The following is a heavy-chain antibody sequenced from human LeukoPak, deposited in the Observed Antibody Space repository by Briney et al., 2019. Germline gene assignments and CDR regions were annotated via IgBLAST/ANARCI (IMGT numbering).Heavy chain of an antibody. D-gene: IGHD1-26*01. J-gene: IGHJ4*02. CDR3: ARDLMGWDLHYFDY. CDR2: INWNGGRT. V-gene: IGHV3-20*04. CDR1: GFTFDDYG. Sequence: GGSLRLSCAASGFTFDDYGMSWVRQAPGKGLEWVSGINWNGGRTGYADSVKGRFTISRDNAKNSLYLQMHSLRAEDTAVYYCARDLMGWDLHYFDYWGQGTLVTVSS.